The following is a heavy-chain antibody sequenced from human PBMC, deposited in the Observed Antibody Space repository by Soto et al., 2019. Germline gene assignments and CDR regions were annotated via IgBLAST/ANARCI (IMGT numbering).Heavy chain of an antibody. CDR2: IYYSGST. CDR3: ARHGRGGWWFDP. Sequence: PSETLSLTCTVSGGSISSSSYYWGWIRQPPGKGLEWIGSIYYSGSTYYNPSLKSRVTISVDTSKNQFSLKLSSVTAADTAVYYCARHGRGGWWFDPWGQGTLVTVSS. CDR1: GGSISSSSYY. V-gene: IGHV4-39*01. J-gene: IGHJ5*02. D-gene: IGHD2-15*01.